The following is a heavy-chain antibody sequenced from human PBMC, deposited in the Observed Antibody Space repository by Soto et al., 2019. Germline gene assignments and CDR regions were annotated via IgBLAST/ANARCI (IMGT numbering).Heavy chain of an antibody. CDR3: ARVPVVVVPAADYGMDV. D-gene: IGHD2-2*01. CDR2: ISSSGSTI. J-gene: IGHJ6*02. CDR1: GFTFFTYG. Sequence: GGSLRLSCAASGFTFFTYGMHWVRQAPGKGLEWVSYISSSGSTIYYADSVKGRFTISRDNAKNSLYLQMNSLRAEDTAVYYCARVPVVVVPAADYGMDVWGQGTTVTVSS. V-gene: IGHV3-48*03.